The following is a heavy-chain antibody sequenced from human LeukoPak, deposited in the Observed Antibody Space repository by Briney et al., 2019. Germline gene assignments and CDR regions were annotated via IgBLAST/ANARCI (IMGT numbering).Heavy chain of an antibody. CDR2: IHHSGRT. D-gene: IGHD2-15*01. CDR3: ATLRGGGSAEFDN. V-gene: IGHV4-59*08. Sequence: SETLSLTCSVSGASMSSDYWSWIRQPPGKGLEWIAYIHHSGRTDYNPSLKGRVAISIDTSKTQISLQLSYVTAAGTAVYYCATLRGGGSAEFDNWGQGTLVTVSS. J-gene: IGHJ4*02. CDR1: GASMSSDY.